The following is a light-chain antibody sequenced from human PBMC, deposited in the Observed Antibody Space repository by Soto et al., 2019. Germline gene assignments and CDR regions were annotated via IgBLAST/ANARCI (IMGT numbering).Light chain of an antibody. CDR1: QSVNSN. CDR2: VAS. V-gene: IGKV3-15*01. CDR3: RQYNRWPLT. J-gene: IGKJ4*01. Sequence: EIVMTQSPATLSVSPGERATLSCRASQSVNSNLAWYQQKPGQAPRLLIYVASTRATGIPARFSGSGSGTEFTLTISSLQSEEFAVYYCRQYNRWPLTFGGGTKVEIK.